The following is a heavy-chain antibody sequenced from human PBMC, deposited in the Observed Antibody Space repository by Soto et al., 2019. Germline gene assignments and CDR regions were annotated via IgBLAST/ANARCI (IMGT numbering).Heavy chain of an antibody. D-gene: IGHD6-19*01. V-gene: IGHV4-59*08. CDR1: GGSISSYY. CDR3: ARLNSSGWYSWCDP. CDR2: IYYSGST. Sequence: ASETLSHPCSVSGGSISSYYWSWIRKPPGKGLEWIGYIYYSGSTNYNPSLKSRVTISVDTSKNQFSLKLSSVTAADTAVYYCARLNSSGWYSWCDPWAPGTLVTVSS. J-gene: IGHJ5*02.